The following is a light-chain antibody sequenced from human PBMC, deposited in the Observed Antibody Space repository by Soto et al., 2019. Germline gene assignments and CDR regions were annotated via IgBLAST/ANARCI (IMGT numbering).Light chain of an antibody. V-gene: IGLV2-8*01. CDR2: EVA. J-gene: IGLJ1*01. CDR1: RSDVGGYNY. CDR3: CSYAGSSTYV. Sequence: QSALTQPPSASGSPGQSVTISCTGTRSDVGGYNYVSWYQQHPGKAPKLIIYEVAKRPSGVPDRFSGSKSGNTASLTVSGLQAEDEGDYYCCSYAGSSTYVFGTGTKLTVL.